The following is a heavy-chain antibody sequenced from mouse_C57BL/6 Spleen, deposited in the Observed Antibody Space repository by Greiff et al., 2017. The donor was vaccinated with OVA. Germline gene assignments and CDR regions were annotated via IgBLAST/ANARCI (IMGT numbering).Heavy chain of an antibody. Sequence: VKLMESGPGLVAPSQSLSITCTVSGFSLTSYGVSWVRQPPGKGLEWLGVIWGGGSTNYHSALISRLSISKDNSKSQVLLKLNSLQTDDTATNYCATEGGSAYYFDYWGQGTTLTVSS. J-gene: IGHJ2*01. CDR1: GFSLTSYG. CDR3: ATEGGSAYYFDY. V-gene: IGHV2-3*01. CDR2: IWGGGST.